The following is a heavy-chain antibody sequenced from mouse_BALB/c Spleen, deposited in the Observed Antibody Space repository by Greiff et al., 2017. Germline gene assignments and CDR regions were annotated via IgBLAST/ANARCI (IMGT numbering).Heavy chain of an antibody. CDR2: IDPANGNT. CDR3: ARGVVAD. Sequence: VQLKQSGAELVKPGASVKLSCTASGFNIKDTYMHWVKQRSEQGLEWIGRIDPANGNTKYDPKFQGKATITADTSSNTAYLQLSSLTSEDTAVYYCARGVVADWGQGTTLTVSS. CDR1: GFNIKDTY. D-gene: IGHD1-1*01. J-gene: IGHJ2*01. V-gene: IGHV14-3*02.